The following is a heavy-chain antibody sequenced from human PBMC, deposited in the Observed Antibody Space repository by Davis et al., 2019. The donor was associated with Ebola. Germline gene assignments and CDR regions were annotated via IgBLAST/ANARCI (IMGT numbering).Heavy chain of an antibody. V-gene: IGHV1-69*13. Sequence: SVKVSCKASGGTFSSYAISWVRQAPGQGLEWMGGIIPIFGTANYAQKFQGRVTITADESTSTAYMELNSLRAEDTAVYYCARDVVVPAAIRDYYYYYGMDVWGQGTTVTVSS. CDR1: GGTFSSYA. CDR3: ARDVVVPAAIRDYYYYYGMDV. CDR2: IIPIFGTA. D-gene: IGHD2-2*02. J-gene: IGHJ6*02.